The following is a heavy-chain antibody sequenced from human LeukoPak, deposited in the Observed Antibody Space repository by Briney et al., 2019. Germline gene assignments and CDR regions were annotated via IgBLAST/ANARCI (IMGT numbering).Heavy chain of an antibody. D-gene: IGHD2-21*02. CDR2: VYTSGST. Sequence: SETLSLTCTVSGGSISNYYWSWIRQPAGKGLEWIGHVYTSGSTNYNPSLKSRVTISVDTSKNQFSLKLSSVTAADTAVYYCARVDIVVVTDAFDIWGQGTMVTVSS. CDR3: ARVDIVVVTDAFDI. J-gene: IGHJ3*02. V-gene: IGHV4-4*07. CDR1: GGSISNYY.